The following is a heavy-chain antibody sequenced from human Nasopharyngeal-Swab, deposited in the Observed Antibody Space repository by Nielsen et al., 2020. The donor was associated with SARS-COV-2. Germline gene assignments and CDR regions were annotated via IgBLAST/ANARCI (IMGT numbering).Heavy chain of an antibody. D-gene: IGHD1-7*01. J-gene: IGHJ4*02. Sequence: SETLSLTCTVSGGSISSGSYYWSWIRQPAGKGLEWIGRMYTSGSTTYNPSLKSRVTVSVDTSKNQFSLKLSSVTAADTAVYYCARGTLGLELRIWGQGTLVTVSS. CDR3: ARGTLGLELRI. CDR1: GGSISSGSYY. V-gene: IGHV4-61*02. CDR2: MYTSGST.